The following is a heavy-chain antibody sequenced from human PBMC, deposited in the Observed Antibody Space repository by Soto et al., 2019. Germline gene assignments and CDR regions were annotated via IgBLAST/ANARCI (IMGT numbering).Heavy chain of an antibody. J-gene: IGHJ6*02. D-gene: IGHD2-21*02. CDR2: IVPSLDTT. Sequence: QVQLVQSGTEVKKPGSSVKVSCKASGGTFSSSGFSWVRQAPGQGLEWMGMIVPSLDTTKYAQKFQARVTITADQFTSTAYMELSSLRSEDTAVYYCARLPQPRGTADPYAVGVWGQGTRVIVSS. CDR1: GGTFSSSG. V-gene: IGHV1-69*09. CDR3: ARLPQPRGTADPYAVGV.